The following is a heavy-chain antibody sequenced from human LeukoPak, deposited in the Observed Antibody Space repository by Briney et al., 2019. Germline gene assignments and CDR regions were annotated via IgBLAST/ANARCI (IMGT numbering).Heavy chain of an antibody. CDR1: GYTFTGYY. CDR3: ARQWQQLVDAFDI. D-gene: IGHD6-13*01. CDR2: INPNSGGT. Sequence: ASVKVSCKASGYTFTGYYMHWVRQAPGQGLEWMGWINPNSGGTNYAQKFQGRVTMTRDTSISTAYMELGRLRSDDTAVYYCARQWQQLVDAFDIWGQGTMATVSS. J-gene: IGHJ3*02. V-gene: IGHV1-2*02.